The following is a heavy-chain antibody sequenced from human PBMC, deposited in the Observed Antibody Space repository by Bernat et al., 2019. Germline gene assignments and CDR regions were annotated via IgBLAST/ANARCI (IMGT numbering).Heavy chain of an antibody. Sequence: QLQLQESGPGLVKPSETLSLTCTVSGGSISSSSYYWGWIRQPPGKGLEWIGSIYYSGSTYYNPSLKSRVTIAVDTSKDQFSLKLSSVTAADTAVYYCASLPRCCGGDCYRGDAFDIWGQGTMVTVSS. CDR2: IYYSGST. J-gene: IGHJ3*02. D-gene: IGHD2-21*02. CDR1: GGSISSSSYY. CDR3: ASLPRCCGGDCYRGDAFDI. V-gene: IGHV4-39*01.